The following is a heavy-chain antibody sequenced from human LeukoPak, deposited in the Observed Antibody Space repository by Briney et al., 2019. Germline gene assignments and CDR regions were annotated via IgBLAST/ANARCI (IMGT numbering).Heavy chain of an antibody. CDR1: GFTFSSYW. CDR2: IMQEGREQ. J-gene: IGHJ6*02. Sequence: GGPLRLSCAASGFTFSSYWMSWLRPAPGKGLEWVANIMQEGREQYYVASEKSRLTISRDNDKNSLDLQMKSLRAKETAVYYGARDFFYCSSWDAAYYYYGMDVWGQGTTVTVSS. V-gene: IGHV3-7*01. D-gene: IGHD6-13*01. CDR3: ARDFFYCSSWDAAYYYYGMDV.